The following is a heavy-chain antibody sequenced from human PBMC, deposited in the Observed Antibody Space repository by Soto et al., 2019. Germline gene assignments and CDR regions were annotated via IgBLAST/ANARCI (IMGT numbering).Heavy chain of an antibody. Sequence: QITLKESGPPLVKPTQTLTLTCTFSGFSLSSTRMAVGWIRQPPGKALEWLALIYWDDDKRYSPFLKSRLTISKDTSKNQEVLTISHMDPVDTALYYCAHIVVPGLGYYFDYWGQGTLVTVSS. CDR2: IYWDDDK. J-gene: IGHJ4*02. CDR3: AHIVVPGLGYYFDY. V-gene: IGHV2-5*02. CDR1: GFSLSSTRMA. D-gene: IGHD6-19*01.